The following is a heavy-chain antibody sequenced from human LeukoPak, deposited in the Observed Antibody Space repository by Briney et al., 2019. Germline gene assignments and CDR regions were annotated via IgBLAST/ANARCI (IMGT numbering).Heavy chain of an antibody. V-gene: IGHV3-15*01. CDR1: GFTFSSYA. Sequence: GGSLRLSCAASGFTFSSYAMSWVRQAPGKGLEWVGRIKSKTDGGTTDYAAPVKGRFTISRDDSKNTLYLQMNSLKTEDTAVYYCTTENVVLTPNDYWGQGTLVTVSS. J-gene: IGHJ4*02. D-gene: IGHD2-15*01. CDR3: TTENVVLTPNDY. CDR2: IKSKTDGGTT.